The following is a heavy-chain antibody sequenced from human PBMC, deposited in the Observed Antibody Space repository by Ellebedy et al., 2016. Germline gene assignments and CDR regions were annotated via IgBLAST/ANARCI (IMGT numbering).Heavy chain of an antibody. D-gene: IGHD3-10*01. J-gene: IGHJ4*02. V-gene: IGHV4-59*01. CDR1: GGSISSYY. Sequence: GSLRLSCTVSGGSISSYYWSWIRQPPGKGLEWIGNIYYSGSTNYNSSLKSRVTISVDTSKNQFSLKLSSVTAAATAVYYCAREGGGFGELLLDYWGQGTLVTVSS. CDR3: AREGGGFGELLLDY. CDR2: IYYSGST.